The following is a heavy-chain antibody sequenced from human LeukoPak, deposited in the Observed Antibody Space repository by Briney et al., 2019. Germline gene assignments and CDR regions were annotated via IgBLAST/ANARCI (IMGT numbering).Heavy chain of an antibody. CDR3: ARVPSGYSYYCYGMDV. Sequence: ASVKVSCKASGYTFTRYYMHWVRQAPGQGLEWMGIINPSGGSTSYAQKFQGRVTMTRDTSTSTVYMELSSLRSEDTAVYYCARVPSGYSYYCYGMDVWGQGTTVTVSS. CDR1: GYTFTRYY. V-gene: IGHV1-46*01. CDR2: INPSGGST. D-gene: IGHD5-18*01. J-gene: IGHJ6*02.